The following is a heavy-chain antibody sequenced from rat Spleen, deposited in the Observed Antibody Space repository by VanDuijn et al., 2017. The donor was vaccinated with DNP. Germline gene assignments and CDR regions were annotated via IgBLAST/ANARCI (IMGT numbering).Heavy chain of an antibody. CDR1: GYSISSSY. CDR3: TTASTIY. J-gene: IGHJ2*01. Sequence: EVQLQESGPGLVKPSQSLSLTCSVTGYSISSSYRWNWIRKFPGNKMEWIGHISYSGTTSYHPSLKSRISITRDTSKNQFFLQLSSVTTEDTATYYCTTASTIYWGQGVMVTVSS. CDR2: ISYSGTT. V-gene: IGHV3-1*01.